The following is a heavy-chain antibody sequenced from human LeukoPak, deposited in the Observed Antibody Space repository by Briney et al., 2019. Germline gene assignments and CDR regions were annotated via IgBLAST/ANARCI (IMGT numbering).Heavy chain of an antibody. D-gene: IGHD3-10*01. V-gene: IGHV3-7*01. CDR3: ARDVSATGEAFDY. CDR2: IKQDGSEK. CDR1: GFTFSSYW. J-gene: IGHJ4*02. Sequence: GGSLRLSCAASGFTFSSYWMSWVRQAPGKGLEWVANIKQDGSEKYYVDSEKGRFTISRDNAKNSLYLQMNSLRAEDTAVYYCARDVSATGEAFDYWGQGTLVTVSS.